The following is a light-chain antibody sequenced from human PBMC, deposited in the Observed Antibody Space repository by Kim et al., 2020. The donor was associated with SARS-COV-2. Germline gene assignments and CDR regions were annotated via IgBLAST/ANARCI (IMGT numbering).Light chain of an antibody. V-gene: IGLV6-57*04. CDR3: HSYDTSTQV. Sequence: NFMLTQPHSVSESPGKTVTISCTRSSGSIASNYVQWYQQRPGSAPNIVIYEDNQRPSGVPDRFSGSIDSSSNSASLIISGLETADEADYYCHSYDTSTQVFGTGTKVTVL. J-gene: IGLJ1*01. CDR2: EDN. CDR1: SGSIASNY.